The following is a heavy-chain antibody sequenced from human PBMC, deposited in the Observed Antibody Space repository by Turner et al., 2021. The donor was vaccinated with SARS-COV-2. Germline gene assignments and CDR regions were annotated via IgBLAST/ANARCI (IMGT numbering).Heavy chain of an antibody. Sequence: QVQLVQSGAEVKKPGASVKVSCKVSGYSLTELFMHWVRQAPGKGLEWMGGFEPEDGETIYAQKFQGRVTMTEDTSTDTAYMELSSLRSEDTAVYYCATGVAVAGTPSEYYYYYGMDVWGQGTTVTVSS. V-gene: IGHV1-24*01. CDR2: FEPEDGET. CDR3: ATGVAVAGTPSEYYYYYGMDV. J-gene: IGHJ6*02. D-gene: IGHD6-19*01. CDR1: GYSLTELF.